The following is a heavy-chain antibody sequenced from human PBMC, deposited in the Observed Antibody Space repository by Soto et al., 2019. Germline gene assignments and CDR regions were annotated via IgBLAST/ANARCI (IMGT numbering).Heavy chain of an antibody. CDR2: IYHIGST. J-gene: IGHJ3*01. V-gene: IGHV4-30-2*01. D-gene: IGHD6-6*01. CDR1: GGSISSGGYS. Sequence: SETLSLTSAVSGGSISSGGYSWSWIRQPPGKGLEWIGYIYHIGSTYYNPSLKSRVTISVDRSKNQFSLKLSSVPAADTAVYYCARAAEYSSQKIDFDLWGQGRIVAV. CDR3: ARAAEYSSQKIDFDL.